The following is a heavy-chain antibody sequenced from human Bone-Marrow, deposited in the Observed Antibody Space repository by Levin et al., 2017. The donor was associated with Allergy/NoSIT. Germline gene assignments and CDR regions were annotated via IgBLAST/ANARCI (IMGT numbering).Heavy chain of an antibody. V-gene: IGHV3-30*04. CDR1: GFTFSSYA. D-gene: IGHD3-3*01. CDR3: ASGGVTIFGVGGATGGMDV. CDR2: ISYDGSNK. Sequence: GGSLRLSCAASGFTFSSYAMHWVRQAPGKGLEWVAVISYDGSNKYYADSVKGRFTISRDNSKNTLYLQMNSLRAEDTAVYYCASGGVTIFGVGGATGGMDVWGQGTTVTVSS. J-gene: IGHJ6*02.